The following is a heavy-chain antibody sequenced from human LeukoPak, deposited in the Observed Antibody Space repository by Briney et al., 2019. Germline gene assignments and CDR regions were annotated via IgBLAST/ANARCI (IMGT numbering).Heavy chain of an antibody. Sequence: GGSLRLSCAASGFDFGAYEMKWVRQAPGKGLEWVSSFSASGGTTYYADSVKGRFTISRDNSKNTLSVQMNSLRAEDTAVYYCAKANYSGSYYFDSWGQGTLVTVSS. V-gene: IGHV3-23*01. CDR1: GFDFGAYE. D-gene: IGHD1-26*01. J-gene: IGHJ4*02. CDR2: FSASGGTT. CDR3: AKANYSGSYYFDS.